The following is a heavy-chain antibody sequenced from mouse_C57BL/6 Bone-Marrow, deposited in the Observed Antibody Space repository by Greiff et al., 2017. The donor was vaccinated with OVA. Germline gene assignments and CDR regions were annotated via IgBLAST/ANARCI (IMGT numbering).Heavy chain of an antibody. V-gene: IGHV1-26*01. CDR3: ARSRRDWDYFDY. CDR1: GYTFTDYY. CDR2: INPNNGGT. D-gene: IGHD4-1*01. Sequence: EVQLQQSGPELVKPGASVKISCKASGYTFTDYYMNWVKQSHGKSLEWIGDINPNNGGTSYNQKFKGKATLTVAKSSSTAYMELRSLTSEDSAVYYCARSRRDWDYFDYWGQGTTLTVSS. J-gene: IGHJ2*01.